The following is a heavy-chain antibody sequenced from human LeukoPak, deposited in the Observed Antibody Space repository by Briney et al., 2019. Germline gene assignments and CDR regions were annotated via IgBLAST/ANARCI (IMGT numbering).Heavy chain of an antibody. CDR2: ISWNSGRI. Sequence: SLRLSCAASGFTFDDYAMHWVRQAPGKGLEWVSTISWNSGRIAYADSVKGRFTISRDNAKNSLYLQMNSLRAEDTAVYYCARDYGGSSPFDYWGQGTLVTVSS. CDR1: GFTFDDYA. J-gene: IGHJ4*02. V-gene: IGHV3-9*01. D-gene: IGHD4-23*01. CDR3: ARDYGGSSPFDY.